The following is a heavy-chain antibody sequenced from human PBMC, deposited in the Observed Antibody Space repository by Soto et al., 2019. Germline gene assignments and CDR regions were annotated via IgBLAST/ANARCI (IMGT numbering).Heavy chain of an antibody. CDR3: ARGPNYYDSSGYFNWFDP. J-gene: IGHJ5*02. CDR2: ISYDGSNK. V-gene: IGHV3-30-3*01. D-gene: IGHD3-22*01. CDR1: GFTFSSYA. Sequence: GGSLRLSCAASGFTFSSYAMHWVRQAPGKGLEWVAVISYDGSNKYYADSVKGRFTISRDNSKNTLYLQMNSLRAEDTAVYYCARGPNYYDSSGYFNWFDPWGQGTLVTVSS.